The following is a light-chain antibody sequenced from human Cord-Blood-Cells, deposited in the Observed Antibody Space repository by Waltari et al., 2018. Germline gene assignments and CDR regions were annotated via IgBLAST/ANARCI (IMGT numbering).Light chain of an antibody. CDR3: QQSYSTPLT. CDR2: AAS. Sequence: DIQMTKYTSSLSASVGDRVTITCRASQSISSYLNWYQQKPGKEPKLLIYAASSLQSGVPSRFSGSGSGTDFNLTISSLQPEDFATYYCQQSYSTPLTCGGGTKVEIK. CDR1: QSISSY. J-gene: IGKJ4*01. V-gene: IGKV1-39*01.